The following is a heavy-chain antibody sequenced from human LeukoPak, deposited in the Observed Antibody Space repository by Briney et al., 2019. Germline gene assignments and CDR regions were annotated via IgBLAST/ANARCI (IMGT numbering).Heavy chain of an antibody. CDR1: GYIFSSYA. D-gene: IGHD3-10*01. Sequence: ASVKVSCKASGYIFSSYAVHWVRQAPGQRLEWMGWINAGNGNTKYSQKFQGRVTITWDTSAGTAYMESSSLRSEDTAVYYCARSLVVRGVILHFDYWGQGTLVTVSS. V-gene: IGHV1-3*01. CDR2: INAGNGNT. CDR3: ARSLVVRGVILHFDY. J-gene: IGHJ4*02.